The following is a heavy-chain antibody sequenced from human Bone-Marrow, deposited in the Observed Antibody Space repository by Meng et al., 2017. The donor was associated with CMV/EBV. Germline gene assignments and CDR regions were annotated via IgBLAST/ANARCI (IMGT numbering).Heavy chain of an antibody. D-gene: IGHD3-3*01. Sequence: SETLSLTCTVSGGSISSGGYYWSWIRQHPGKGLEWIGYIYYSGSTYYNPSLKSRVTISVDTSKNQFSLKLSSVTAADTAVYYCARKSRYYDFWSGQDYWAQGTLVTVSS. J-gene: IGHJ4*02. V-gene: IGHV4-31*03. CDR3: ARKSRYYDFWSGQDY. CDR1: GGSISSGGYY. CDR2: IYYSGST.